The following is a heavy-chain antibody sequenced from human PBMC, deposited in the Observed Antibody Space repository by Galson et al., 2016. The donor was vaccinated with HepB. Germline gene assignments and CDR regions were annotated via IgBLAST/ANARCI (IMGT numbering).Heavy chain of an antibody. CDR3: ASSQGNWDPLSYYMDV. D-gene: IGHD7-27*01. CDR1: GFIFSSYG. V-gene: IGHV3-33*01. CDR2: IWYDGSNK. Sequence: SLRLSCAASGFIFSSYGMHWVRQAPGKGLEWVAVIWYDGSNKYYADSVKGRFTISRDNPKNTLYPQMNSLRAEDTAVYYGASSQGNWDPLSYYMDVWGKGTTVTVSS. J-gene: IGHJ6*03.